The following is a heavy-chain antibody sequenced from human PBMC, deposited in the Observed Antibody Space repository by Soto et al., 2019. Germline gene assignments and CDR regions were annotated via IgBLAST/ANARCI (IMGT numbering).Heavy chain of an antibody. CDR1: GFKVGSSY. CDR2: IVSGGST. J-gene: IGHJ4*02. CDR3: ATDSRNVGIGYFDS. V-gene: IGHV3-53*01. Sequence: PGGSLRLSCAASGFKVGSSYVTWVRQAPGEGLEWVSLIVSGGSTHYADSVTGRFTVSRDVSNNTVYLHMSSLRAEDTAVCFCATDSRNVGIGYFDSWGLGTLVTVSS. D-gene: IGHD1-26*01.